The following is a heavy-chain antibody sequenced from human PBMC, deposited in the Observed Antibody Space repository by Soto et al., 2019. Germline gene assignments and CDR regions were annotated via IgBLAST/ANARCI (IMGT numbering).Heavy chain of an antibody. V-gene: IGHV3-23*01. Sequence: GGALRLSCAASGFTFISYAMSWVRQAPGKGLEWVSAISGSGGSTYYADSVKGRFTISRDNSKNTLYLQMNSLRAEDTAVYYCAKSDILTGYYRPYNWFDPWGQGTLVTVSS. CDR2: ISGSGGST. D-gene: IGHD3-9*01. CDR1: GFTFISYA. CDR3: AKSDILTGYYRPYNWFDP. J-gene: IGHJ5*02.